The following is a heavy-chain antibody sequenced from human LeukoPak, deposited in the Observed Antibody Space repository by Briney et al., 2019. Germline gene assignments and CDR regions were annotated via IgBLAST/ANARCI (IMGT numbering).Heavy chain of an antibody. Sequence: PGGSLRFSCAASGFSFSSYATSWVRQAPGKRLEWVSAISGSGGSTYYADSVKGRFTISRDNSKNTLYLQMNSLRAEDTAVYYCAKEGGYDFPSYFDYWGQGTLVTVSS. CDR1: GFSFSSYA. CDR3: AKEGGYDFPSYFDY. CDR2: ISGSGGST. V-gene: IGHV3-23*01. J-gene: IGHJ4*02. D-gene: IGHD5-12*01.